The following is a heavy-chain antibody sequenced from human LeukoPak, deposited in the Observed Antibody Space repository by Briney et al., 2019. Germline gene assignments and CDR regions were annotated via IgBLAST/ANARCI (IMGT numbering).Heavy chain of an antibody. D-gene: IGHD4-23*01. Sequence: GSSVTVSCKASGGTFSSYAISWVRQAPGQGLEWMGGIIPIFGTANYAQKFQGRVTITTDESTSTAYMELSSLRSEDTAVYYCARGVDYGGNSFPLEYYYYYMDVWGKGTTVTVSS. J-gene: IGHJ6*03. CDR1: GGTFSSYA. V-gene: IGHV1-69*05. CDR2: IIPIFGTA. CDR3: ARGVDYGGNSFPLEYYYYYMDV.